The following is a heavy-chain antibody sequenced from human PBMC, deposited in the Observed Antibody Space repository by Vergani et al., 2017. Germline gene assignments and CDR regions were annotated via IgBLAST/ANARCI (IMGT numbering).Heavy chain of an antibody. CDR1: GFSVNSHPMR. V-gene: IGHV2-70*04. D-gene: IGHD6-13*01. J-gene: IGHJ6*03. CDR3: ARLRSSSWSNYYYYMDV. Sequence: QVTLKESGPALVKPTQTLTLTCTLSGFSVNSHPMRVIWIRQPPGKALEWLARIDWDDDKFYDRSLKTRLTISEDTSKKQVVLRMTNMDPVDTAMYYCARLRSSSWSNYYYYMDVWGKGTTVTVSS. CDR2: IDWDDDK.